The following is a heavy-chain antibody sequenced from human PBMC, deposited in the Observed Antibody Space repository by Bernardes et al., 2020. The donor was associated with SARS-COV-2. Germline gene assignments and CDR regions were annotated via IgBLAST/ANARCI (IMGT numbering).Heavy chain of an antibody. CDR3: AKLPHIVVVVAGADAFDI. Sequence: GGSLRLSCAASGFTFSSYAMSWVRQAPGKGLEWVSAISGSGGSTYYADSVKGRFTISRDNSKNTLYLQMNSLRAEDTAVYYCAKLPHIVVVVAGADAFDIWGQGTMVTVSS. V-gene: IGHV3-23*01. J-gene: IGHJ3*02. CDR2: ISGSGGST. CDR1: GFTFSSYA. D-gene: IGHD2-15*01.